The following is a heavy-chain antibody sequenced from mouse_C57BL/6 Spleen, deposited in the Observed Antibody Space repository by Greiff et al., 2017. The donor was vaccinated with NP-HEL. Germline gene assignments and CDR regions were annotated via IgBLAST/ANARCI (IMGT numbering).Heavy chain of an antibody. D-gene: IGHD1-1*01. J-gene: IGHJ1*03. CDR3: ARRYGSSYRYFDV. V-gene: IGHV5-9*01. CDR2: ISGGGGNT. Sequence: DVMLVESGGGLVKPGGSLKLSCAASGFTFSSYTMSWVRQTPEKRLEWVATISGGGGNTYYPDSVKGRFTISRDNAKNTLYLQMSSLRSEDTALYYCARRYGSSYRYFDVWGTGTTVTVSS. CDR1: GFTFSSYT.